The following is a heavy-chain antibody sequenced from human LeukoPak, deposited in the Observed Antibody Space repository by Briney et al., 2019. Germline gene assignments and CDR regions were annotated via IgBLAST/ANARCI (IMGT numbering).Heavy chain of an antibody. Sequence: ASVKVSCKASGYTFTSYYMHWVRQAPGQGLEWMGIINPSGGSTSYAQKFQGRVTMTRDTSTSTVYMELRSLRSDDTAVYYCARQGEGGFDYWGQGTLVTVSS. V-gene: IGHV1-46*01. D-gene: IGHD3-16*01. CDR1: GYTFTSYY. CDR3: ARQGEGGFDY. J-gene: IGHJ4*02. CDR2: INPSGGST.